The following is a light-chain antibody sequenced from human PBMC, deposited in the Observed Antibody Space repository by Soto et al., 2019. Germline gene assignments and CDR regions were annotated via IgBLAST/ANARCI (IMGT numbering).Light chain of an antibody. CDR2: EVS. V-gene: IGLV2-14*01. CDR3: SSYTSTSSYV. CDR1: SSDIGDYNY. Sequence: QSVLTQPASVSGSPGQSTTISCTGTSSDIGDYNYVSWYQQHPGKAPKLMIYEVSNRPSGISNRFSGSKSGNTASLTISGLQADDEADYYCSSYTSTSSYVFGTGTKVTVL. J-gene: IGLJ1*01.